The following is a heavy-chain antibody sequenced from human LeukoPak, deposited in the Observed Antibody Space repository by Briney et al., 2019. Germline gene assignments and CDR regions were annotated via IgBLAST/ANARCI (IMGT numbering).Heavy chain of an antibody. CDR2: ISSNGGST. J-gene: IGHJ2*01. D-gene: IGHD2-21*01. CDR3: ARLPPHGCGGDRYNWYFDL. Sequence: PGGSLRLSCAASGFTFSSYAMHWVRQAPGKGLEYVSAISSNGGSTYYANSVKGRFTISRDNSKNTLYLQMGSLRAEDMAVYYCARLPPHGCGGDRYNWYFDLWGRGTLVTVSS. V-gene: IGHV3-64*01. CDR1: GFTFSSYA.